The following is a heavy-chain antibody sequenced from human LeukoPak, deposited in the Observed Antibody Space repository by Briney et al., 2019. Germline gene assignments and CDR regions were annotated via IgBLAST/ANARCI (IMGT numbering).Heavy chain of an antibody. CDR1: GFTFSGSA. D-gene: IGHD3-16*01. CDR3: ARYERGEAILDY. J-gene: IGHJ4*02. Sequence: GGSLRLSCAASGFTFSGSAMHWVRQASGKGLEWVGRIRSKANSYATAYAASVKGRFTISRDDSKNTAYLQMNSLRAEDTAVYYCARYERGEAILDYWGQGTLVTVSS. V-gene: IGHV3-73*01. CDR2: IRSKANSYAT.